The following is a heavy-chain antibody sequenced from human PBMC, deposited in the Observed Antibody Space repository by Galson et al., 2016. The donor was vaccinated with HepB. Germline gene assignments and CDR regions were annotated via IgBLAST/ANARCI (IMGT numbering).Heavy chain of an antibody. D-gene: IGHD5-12*01. CDR1: GFTFYDAW. CDR3: AKAAFPAPDIVATGTADH. J-gene: IGHJ4*02. CDR2: IKSKTDSGTT. V-gene: IGHV3-15*01. Sequence: SLRLSCAASGFTFYDAWMSWVRQAPGKGLEWVGRIKSKTDSGTTDYAAPVKGRFSISRADSKNTLYLQMNSLTAEATAVYYCAKAAFPAPDIVATGTADHWGRGTLVTVSS.